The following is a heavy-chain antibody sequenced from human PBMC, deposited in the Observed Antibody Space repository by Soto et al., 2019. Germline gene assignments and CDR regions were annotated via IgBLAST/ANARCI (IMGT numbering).Heavy chain of an antibody. J-gene: IGHJ6*03. Sequence: EVQLLESGGGLVQPGGSLRLSSAASGFTFSSYAMCWVRQAPGKGLGWVSAISGGGGSTYYADSVKGRFTISGDNSNNTLYPQMTSLRAEDTAVYYCAKTAVTNYYYYMDVWGKGTTVTVSS. V-gene: IGHV3-23*01. CDR2: ISGGGGST. D-gene: IGHD4-17*01. CDR3: AKTAVTNYYYYMDV. CDR1: GFTFSSYA.